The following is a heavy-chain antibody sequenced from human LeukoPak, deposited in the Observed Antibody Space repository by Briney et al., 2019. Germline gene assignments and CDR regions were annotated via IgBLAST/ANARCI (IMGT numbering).Heavy chain of an antibody. CDR3: ARGASSLYPLLEV. CDR2: ISNSGGST. CDR1: GFTFSNYV. Sequence: PGGSLRLSCAASGFTFSNYVMSWVRQAPGKGLEWVSGISNSGGSTYYAESVKGRFTISRDNSKNTLYLQMNSLRAEDTAVFYCARGASSLYPLLEVWGKGTTVTVSS. J-gene: IGHJ6*01. V-gene: IGHV3-23*01. D-gene: IGHD2-2*01.